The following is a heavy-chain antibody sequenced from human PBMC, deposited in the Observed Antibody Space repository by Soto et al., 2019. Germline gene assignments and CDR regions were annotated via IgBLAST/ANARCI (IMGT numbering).Heavy chain of an antibody. J-gene: IGHJ5*02. CDR2: IFTRDSET. CDR3: ARGYFDSGHGYDL. D-gene: IGHD3-10*01. V-gene: IGHV5-51*01. CDR1: GHLFNNHW. Sequence: GESLKISCKGPGHLFNNHWIGWVRQTPGKGLEWMGLIFTRDSETKTSPSFQGHVSFSVDNSINTVYLQWTSLKTTDTGIYFCARGYFDSGHGYDLWGQGTLVTV.